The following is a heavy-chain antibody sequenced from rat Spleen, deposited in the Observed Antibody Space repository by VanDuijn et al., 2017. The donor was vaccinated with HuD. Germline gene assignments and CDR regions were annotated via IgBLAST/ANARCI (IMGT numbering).Heavy chain of an antibody. V-gene: IGHV5-46*01. Sequence: EVQLVESGGGLVQPGRSLKLSCAASGFTFSSFPMAWVRQAPGKGLEWIASINDNGGSTFYPDSVKDRFTISRDNAKSTLYLQMNSLRSEDTATYYCSRGDGSWDYWGQGVMVTVSS. CDR2: INDNGGST. CDR1: GFTFSSFP. D-gene: IGHD5-1*01. CDR3: SRGDGSWDY. J-gene: IGHJ2*01.